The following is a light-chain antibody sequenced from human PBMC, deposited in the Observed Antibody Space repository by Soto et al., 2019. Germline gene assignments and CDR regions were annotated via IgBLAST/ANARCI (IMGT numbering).Light chain of an antibody. Sequence: EIVLTQSPATLSLSPGETATLSCRASQSVRSYLAWYQQKPGQAPRLLIYDTSNRATDVPGRFSGSGSGTDFTLTISSLEPEDFAVYYCQQRSNWPLTFGQGTRLEIK. CDR2: DTS. J-gene: IGKJ5*01. CDR3: QQRSNWPLT. V-gene: IGKV3-11*01. CDR1: QSVRSY.